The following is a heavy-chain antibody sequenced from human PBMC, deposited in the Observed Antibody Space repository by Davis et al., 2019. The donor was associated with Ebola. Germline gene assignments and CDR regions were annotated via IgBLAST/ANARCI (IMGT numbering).Heavy chain of an antibody. V-gene: IGHV3-23*01. Sequence: PGGSLRLSCAASGFTFSSYAMSWVRQAPGKGLEWVSAISGSGGSTYYADSVKGRFTISRDNSKNTLYLQMNSLRAEDTAVYYCAKGSVLYYYYYMDVWGKGTTVTVSS. CDR2: ISGSGGST. J-gene: IGHJ6*03. CDR3: AKGSVLYYYYYMDV. D-gene: IGHD2-8*01. CDR1: GFTFSSYA.